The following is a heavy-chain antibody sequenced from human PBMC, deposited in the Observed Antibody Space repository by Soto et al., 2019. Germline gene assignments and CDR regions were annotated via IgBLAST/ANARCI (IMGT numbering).Heavy chain of an antibody. D-gene: IGHD3-16*02. CDR3: ARIVGDYYYCMDV. CDR2: IDPSDPYT. V-gene: IGHV5-10-1*01. Sequence: GESLKISCKGSGYSFNRYWIRWVRQMHGKGLEWMGRIDPSDPYTNYSTYFQGHVTILADKSFSTAYLQLSSLKASDTAMYYCARIVGDYYYCMDVLGQGTTVTVSS. CDR1: GYSFNRYW. J-gene: IGHJ6*02.